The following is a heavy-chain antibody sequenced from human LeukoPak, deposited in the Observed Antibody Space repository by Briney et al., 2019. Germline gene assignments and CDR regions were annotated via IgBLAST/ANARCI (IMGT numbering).Heavy chain of an antibody. CDR2: INPNSGGT. Sequence: ASVKVSCKASGYTFTGYYLHWVRQAPGQGLEWMGWINPNSGGTNYAQKFQGRVTMTRDTSISTTYMELSRLRSDDTAVYYCAREVGVDSGYDWRTYNWLDPWGQGTLVTVSS. V-gene: IGHV1-2*02. CDR3: AREVGVDSGYDWRTYNWLDP. CDR1: GYTFTGYY. D-gene: IGHD5-12*01. J-gene: IGHJ5*02.